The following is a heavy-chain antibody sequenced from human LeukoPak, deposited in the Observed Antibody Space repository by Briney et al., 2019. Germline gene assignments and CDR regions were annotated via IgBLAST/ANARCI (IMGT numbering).Heavy chain of an antibody. CDR1: GFTFSSYA. D-gene: IGHD3-10*01. CDR3: ASLFYYGSGSYGDYFDY. CDR2: ISNSDGNT. J-gene: IGHJ4*02. Sequence: GGSLRLSCAASGFTFSSYAMSWVRQAPGKGLEWVSTISNSDGNTYYADSVKGRFTISRDNSKNTLYLQMNSLRAEDTAVYYCASLFYYGSGSYGDYFDYWGQGTLVTVSS. V-gene: IGHV3-23*01.